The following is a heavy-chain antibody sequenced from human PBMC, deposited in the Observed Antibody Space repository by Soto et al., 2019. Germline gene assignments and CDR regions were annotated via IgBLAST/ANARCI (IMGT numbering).Heavy chain of an antibody. J-gene: IGHJ2*01. D-gene: IGHD4-17*01. CDR2: IYYSGST. Sequence: PSETLSLTCTVSGGSIIGRIYYWGWIRHPPGKGLECIGSIYYSGSTYYNPSLKSRVTISIDTSKNQFSLKLSSVTAADTAVYYCARPDCGDYGWYFDLWGRGTLVTVSS. CDR1: GGSIIGRIYY. CDR3: ARPDCGDYGWYFDL. V-gene: IGHV4-39*01.